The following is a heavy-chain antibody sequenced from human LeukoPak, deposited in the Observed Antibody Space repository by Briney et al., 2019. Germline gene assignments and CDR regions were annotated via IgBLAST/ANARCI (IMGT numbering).Heavy chain of an antibody. J-gene: IGHJ3*02. CDR3: ASRLNYDSSGYYSPYAFDI. Sequence: SVKVSCKASGGTFSSYAISWVRQAPGQGLEWMGGIIPIFGTANYAQRFQGRVTITADKSTSTAYMELSSLRSEDTAVYYCASRLNYDSSGYYSPYAFDIWGQGTMVTVSS. V-gene: IGHV1-69*06. CDR1: GGTFSSYA. D-gene: IGHD3-22*01. CDR2: IIPIFGTA.